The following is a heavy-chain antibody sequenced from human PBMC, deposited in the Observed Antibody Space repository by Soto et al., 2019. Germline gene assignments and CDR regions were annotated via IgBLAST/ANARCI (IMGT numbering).Heavy chain of an antibody. CDR1: GYTFTSYG. D-gene: IGHD1-20*01. J-gene: IGHJ4*02. CDR3: ARDNFASPIPLYFDY. V-gene: IGHV1-18*01. Sequence: QVQLVQSGAEVKKPGASVKVSCEASGYTFTSYGISWVRQAPGQGLEWIGWISAYNGNTNYAQKLQGRVTMTTDTSPSTAYMELRSLRSDDTAVYYCARDNFASPIPLYFDYWGQGTLVTVSS. CDR2: ISAYNGNT.